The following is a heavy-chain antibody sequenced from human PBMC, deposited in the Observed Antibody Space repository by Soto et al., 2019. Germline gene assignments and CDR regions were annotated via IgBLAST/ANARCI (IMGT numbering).Heavy chain of an antibody. CDR2: VSENGGGGTT. Sequence: PGGSLELSCTASGFPFSSSAMSWVRPAPGQGLEWVASVSENGGGGTTYSADSVKGRVTISRDNSKNTLYLQMNSLRAEDTAVYYCAKVSLGALTFTDYYYYGLDVWGQGTTVTVSS. CDR1: GFPFSSSA. J-gene: IGHJ6*02. D-gene: IGHD1-26*01. CDR3: AKVSLGALTFTDYYYYGLDV. V-gene: IGHV3-23*01.